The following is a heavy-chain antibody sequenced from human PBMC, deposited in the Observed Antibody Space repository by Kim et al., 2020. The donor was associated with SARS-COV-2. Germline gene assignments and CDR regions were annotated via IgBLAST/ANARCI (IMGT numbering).Heavy chain of an antibody. J-gene: IGHJ3*02. CDR3: ARRSSKVAGAYGFDI. Sequence: GESLKISCKGSGYSFSNYWIGWARQMPGKGPEWMGIIYPGDSDTRYSPSFQGQVIISADKSISTAYLQWSSLKASDSAIYYCARRSSKVAGAYGFDIWGQGTRIIVSS. D-gene: IGHD6-19*01. CDR1: GYSFSNYW. CDR2: IYPGDSDT. V-gene: IGHV5-51*01.